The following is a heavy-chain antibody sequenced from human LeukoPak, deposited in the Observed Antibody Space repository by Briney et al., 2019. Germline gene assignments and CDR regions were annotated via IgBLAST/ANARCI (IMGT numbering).Heavy chain of an antibody. J-gene: IGHJ6*03. D-gene: IGHD3-22*01. Sequence: GGSLRLSCAASGFTFSSYGMHWVRQAPGKGLEWVAFIRYDGSNKYYADSVKGRFTISRDNSKNTLYLQMNSLRAEDTAVYYCAKGSYDSSGYYPLYYYYYYMDVWGKGTTVTISS. CDR1: GFTFSSYG. CDR3: AKGSYDSSGYYPLYYYYYYMDV. V-gene: IGHV3-30*02. CDR2: IRYDGSNK.